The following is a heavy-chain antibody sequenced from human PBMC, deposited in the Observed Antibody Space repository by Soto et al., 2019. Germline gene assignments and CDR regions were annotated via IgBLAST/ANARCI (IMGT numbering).Heavy chain of an antibody. CDR3: ARSPRSSPYFDY. J-gene: IGHJ4*02. CDR2: IYPGDHET. D-gene: IGHD6-13*01. Sequence: GESLNLSCQGSGYTFSNFWVGWVRQLPGKGLEWMGIIYPGDHETRYSPSFHGKVTISADKSINTAYLQWNSLEASDTAFYFCARSPRSSPYFDYWGQGALVTVSS. CDR1: GYTFSNFW. V-gene: IGHV5-51*01.